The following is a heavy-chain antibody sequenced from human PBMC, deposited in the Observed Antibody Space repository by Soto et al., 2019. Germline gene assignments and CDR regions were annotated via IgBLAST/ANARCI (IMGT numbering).Heavy chain of an antibody. V-gene: IGHV3-23*01. CDR3: AKELSLLRPRTWFDH. CDR1: GFTISSYA. D-gene: IGHD3-22*01. Sequence: GESLKISCAASGFTISSYAMSWVRQAPGKRLEWVSAISGSGGSTYYADSVKGRFTISRDNSKNTLYLQMNSLRAEDTAVYYCAKELSLLRPRTWFDHWGQGSLVTVSS. J-gene: IGHJ5*02. CDR2: ISGSGGST.